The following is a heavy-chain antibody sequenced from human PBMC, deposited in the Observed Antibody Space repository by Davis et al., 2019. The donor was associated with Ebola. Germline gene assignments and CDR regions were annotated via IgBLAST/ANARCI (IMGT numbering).Heavy chain of an antibody. CDR2: IYYSGST. V-gene: IGHV4-4*02. Sequence: MPSETLSLTCTVSGGSISSSNWWSWVRQPPGKGLEWIGYIYYSGSTNYNPSLKSRVTISVDTSKNQFSLKLSSVTAADTAVYYCARGEEKYYYDGSGYYSGADWFDPWGQGTLVTVSS. CDR3: ARGEEKYYYDGSGYYSGADWFDP. J-gene: IGHJ5*02. D-gene: IGHD3-22*01. CDR1: GGSISSSNW.